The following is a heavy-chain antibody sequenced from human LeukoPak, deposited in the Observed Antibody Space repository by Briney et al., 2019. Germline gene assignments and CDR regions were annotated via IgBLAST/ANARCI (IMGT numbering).Heavy chain of an antibody. V-gene: IGHV1-8*01. CDR1: GYTFTSYD. J-gene: IGHJ6*03. CDR2: MNPNSGNT. CDR3: TRVVDTAMVTRYYYYYMDV. D-gene: IGHD5-18*01. Sequence: GASVKVSCKASGYTFTSYDINWVRQATGQGLEWMGWMNPNSGNTGYAQKFQGRVTMTRNTSISTAYMELSSLRSEDTAVYYCTRVVDTAMVTRYYYYYMDVWGKGTTVTVSS.